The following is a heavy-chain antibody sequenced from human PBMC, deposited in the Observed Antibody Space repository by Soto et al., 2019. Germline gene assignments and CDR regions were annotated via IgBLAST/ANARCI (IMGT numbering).Heavy chain of an antibody. D-gene: IGHD3-3*01. CDR1: GYSFTSYW. V-gene: IGHV5-51*01. Sequence: GESLKISCKGSGYSFTSYWIGWVLQMPWKGLEWMGIIYPGDSDTRYSPSFQGQVTISADKSISTAYLQWSSLKASDTAMYYCARSYDFWSGYYRPLFSYWGQGTLVTVSS. J-gene: IGHJ4*02. CDR3: ARSYDFWSGYYRPLFSY. CDR2: IYPGDSDT.